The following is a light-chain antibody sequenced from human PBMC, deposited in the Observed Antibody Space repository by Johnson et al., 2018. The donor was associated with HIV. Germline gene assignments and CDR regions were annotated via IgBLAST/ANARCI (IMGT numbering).Light chain of an antibody. CDR1: SSNIGINY. J-gene: IGLJ1*01. CDR3: ETWDSSLSGYYV. Sequence: QPVLTQPPSVSAAPGQKVTISCSGSSSNIGINYVSWFQQLPGTAPKLLIYDNDKRPPGIPDRFSGSKSGTSATLGITGLQTGDEADYYCETWDSSLSGYYVFGPGTEVTVL. V-gene: IGLV1-51*01. CDR2: DND.